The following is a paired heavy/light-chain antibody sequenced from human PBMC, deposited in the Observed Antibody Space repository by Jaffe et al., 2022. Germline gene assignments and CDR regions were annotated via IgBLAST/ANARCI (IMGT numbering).Light chain of an antibody. CDR1: SSDVGGIDY. J-gene: IGLJ2*01. CDR3: SSSAGSNNVV. Sequence: QSALTQPPSASGSPGQSVTISCTGTSSDVGGIDYVSWYQHHPGKAPKLMIYEVSKRPSGVPDRFSGSKSGNTASLTVSGLQAEDEADYYCSSSAGSNNVVFGGGTKLTVL. CDR2: EVS. V-gene: IGLV2-8*01.
Heavy chain of an antibody. Sequence: EVQLVQSGAEVKKPGESLKISCQGSGDSFTSHWIAWVRQMTGKGLEWMGIIYPGDSDTRYSPSFQGQVTISADKSINTAYLQWSSLKASDTAMYYCVRTSMFRGLIVRFDYWGQGTLVTVSS. CDR1: GDSFTSHW. D-gene: IGHD3-10*01. CDR2: IYPGDSDT. J-gene: IGHJ4*02. CDR3: VRTSMFRGLIVRFDY. V-gene: IGHV5-51*03.